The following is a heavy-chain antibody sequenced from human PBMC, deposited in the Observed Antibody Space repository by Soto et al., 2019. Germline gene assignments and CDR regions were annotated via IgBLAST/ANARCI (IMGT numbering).Heavy chain of an antibody. J-gene: IGHJ4*02. CDR3: AKEDYSGSYC. Sequence: GSLRLSCAASGFTFSSYCMSWVRQAPGKGLEWVANIKQDGSERYSVDSVKGRFTISRDNAKSTVYLQMNSLRAEDTAVYYCAKEDYSGSYCWGQGTLVTVSS. V-gene: IGHV3-7*03. CDR2: IKQDGSER. CDR1: GFTFSSYC. D-gene: IGHD1-26*01.